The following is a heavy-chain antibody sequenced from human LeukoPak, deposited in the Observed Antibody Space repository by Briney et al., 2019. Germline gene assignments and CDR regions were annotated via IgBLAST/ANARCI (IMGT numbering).Heavy chain of an antibody. J-gene: IGHJ4*02. CDR2: ISGSGGST. CDR1: GFTFSTYA. D-gene: IGHD2-15*01. Sequence: GGSLRLSCAVSGFTFSTYAMSWIRQAPGKGLEWVSGISGSGGSTYYADSVKGRFTMSRDNSKNTLSLQMNSLRAEDTAVYYCAKVSSSYCSGGTCYADYWGQGTLVTVSS. CDR3: AKVSSSYCSGGTCYADY. V-gene: IGHV3-23*01.